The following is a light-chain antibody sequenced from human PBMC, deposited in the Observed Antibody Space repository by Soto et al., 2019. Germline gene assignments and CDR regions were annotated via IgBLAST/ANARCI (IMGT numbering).Light chain of an antibody. J-gene: IGKJ1*01. V-gene: IGKV1-39*01. CDR3: QQSYSTWT. CDR1: QSIISY. Sequence: DIQMTQSPSSLSASVGDRVTITCRASQSIISYLNWYQQKPGKAPKLLIYAASSLQSGVPSRFSGSGSGTDFTLTISSLRPEDFATYYCQQSYSTWTFGQGTKVEIK. CDR2: AAS.